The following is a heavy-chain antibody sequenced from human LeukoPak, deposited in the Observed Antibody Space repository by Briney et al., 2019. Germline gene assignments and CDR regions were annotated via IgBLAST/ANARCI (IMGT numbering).Heavy chain of an antibody. CDR3: ARDRGRVGTTKEAFDI. Sequence: PGGSLRLSCAASGFTFSTYSMNWVRQAPGKGLEWVSYISYSSSAIYYADSVKGRFTISRDNAKNSLYLRMNSLRDEDTAVYYCARDRGRVGTTKEAFDIWGQGTLVTVSS. J-gene: IGHJ3*02. D-gene: IGHD1-26*01. CDR1: GFTFSTYS. V-gene: IGHV3-48*02. CDR2: ISYSSSAI.